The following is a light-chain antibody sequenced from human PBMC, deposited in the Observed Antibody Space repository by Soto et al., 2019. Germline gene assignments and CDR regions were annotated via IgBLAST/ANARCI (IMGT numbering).Light chain of an antibody. Sequence: QSVLTQAPSVSGTPGQRVTITCSGSISNIGRNSVNWYQHLPGTAPKLLTHGNNHRPSGVPDRFSGSKSGTSASLAISGLQPEDEADYCCAAWDDSLNEYVFGDGTKLTVL. V-gene: IGLV1-44*01. CDR2: GNN. CDR3: AAWDDSLNEYV. J-gene: IGLJ1*01. CDR1: ISNIGRNS.